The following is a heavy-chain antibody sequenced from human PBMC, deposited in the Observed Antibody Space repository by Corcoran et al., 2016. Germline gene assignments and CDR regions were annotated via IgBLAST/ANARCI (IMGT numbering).Heavy chain of an antibody. CDR3: AGDTRTALWSGES. J-gene: IGHJ5*02. D-gene: IGHD3-10*01. V-gene: IGHV4-38-2*02. CDR2: IYHSGRT. Sequence: QVQLQESGPGLVKPSETLSLTCSVSGHSISSGYYWGWIRQPPGKGLEWIGSIYHSGRTYYNPSLKSRVTISVDTSKNQISLKVSSVTAADTAVYYCAGDTRTALWSGESWGQGTLVAVSS. CDR1: GHSISSGYY.